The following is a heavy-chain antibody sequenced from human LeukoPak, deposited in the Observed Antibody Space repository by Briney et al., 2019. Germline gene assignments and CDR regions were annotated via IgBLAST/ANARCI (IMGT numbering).Heavy chain of an antibody. CDR2: MNPNSGNT. D-gene: IGHD3-22*01. J-gene: IGHJ3*02. CDR1: GYTFTSYD. CDR3: ARAGLLEADYADAFDI. Sequence: GASVKVSCKASGYTFTSYDINWVRQATGQGLEWMGWMNPNSGNTGYAQKFQGRVTMTRNTSISTAYMELSSLRSEGTAVYYCARAGLLEADYADAFDIWGQGTMVAVSS. V-gene: IGHV1-8*01.